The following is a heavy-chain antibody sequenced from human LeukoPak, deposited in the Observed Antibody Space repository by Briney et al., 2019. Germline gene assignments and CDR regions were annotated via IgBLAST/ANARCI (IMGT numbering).Heavy chain of an antibody. J-gene: IGHJ4*02. D-gene: IGHD2-15*01. CDR2: MNPNSGNT. V-gene: IGHV1-8*01. CDR1: GYTFTSYD. CDR3: ARGAFRYCNGGSCYSDY. Sequence: ASVKVSCKASGYTFTSYDINWVRQATGQGLEWMGWMNPNSGNTGYAQKFQGRVTMTRNTSISTAYMELSSLRSEDTAVYYCARGAFRYCNGGSCYSDYWGQGTLVTVSS.